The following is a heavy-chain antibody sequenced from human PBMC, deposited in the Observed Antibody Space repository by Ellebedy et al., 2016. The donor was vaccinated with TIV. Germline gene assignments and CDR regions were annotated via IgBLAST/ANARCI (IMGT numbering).Heavy chain of an antibody. CDR3: ARESDYGAGSNPFYYYGIDH. Sequence: SETLSFTCIVSGGSMSRYYWSWIRQPTGKGLEYIGRIYSSGSTNFNPSLRSRLTMSIDTSKNQFSLEMRSVTAADTAMYFCARESDYGAGSNPFYYYGIDHWGQGTSVTVSS. D-gene: IGHD3-10*01. CDR2: IYSSGST. J-gene: IGHJ6*02. V-gene: IGHV4-4*07. CDR1: GGSMSRYY.